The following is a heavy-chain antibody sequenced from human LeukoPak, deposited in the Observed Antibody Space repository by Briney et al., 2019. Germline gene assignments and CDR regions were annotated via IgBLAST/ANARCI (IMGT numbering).Heavy chain of an antibody. J-gene: IGHJ4*02. CDR2: ISAYNGNT. D-gene: IGHD3-22*01. CDR3: ARSGDYYDSSGYYIY. V-gene: IGHV1-18*01. Sequence: ASVKVSCKASGYTFTSYGISWVRQAPGQGLEWMGWISAYNGNTNYAQKLQGRVTMTTDTSTSTAYMELRRLRSDDTAVYYCARSGDYYDSSGYYIYWGQGTLVTVSS. CDR1: GYTFTSYG.